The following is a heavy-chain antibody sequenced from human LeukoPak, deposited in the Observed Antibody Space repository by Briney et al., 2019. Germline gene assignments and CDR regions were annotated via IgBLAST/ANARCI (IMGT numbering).Heavy chain of an antibody. V-gene: IGHV1-69*04. CDR2: IIPLLGMT. CDR3: APEGFDI. J-gene: IGHJ3*02. CDR1: GGTFSSYV. Sequence: SVKVSCKASGGTFSSYVIIWLRQVPGQGFEWMGRIIPLLGMTNYAQQFEGRVTFTADKSSSTVYMELSSLTSEDTAVYYCAPEGFDIWGQGTVVTVSS.